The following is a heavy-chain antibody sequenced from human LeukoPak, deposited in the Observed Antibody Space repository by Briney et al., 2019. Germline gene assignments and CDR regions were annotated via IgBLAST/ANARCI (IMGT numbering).Heavy chain of an antibody. V-gene: IGHV3-74*01. Sequence: GGSLRPSCAASGFTFSSYWMHWVRQAPGKGLVWVSCINSDGSSTRYADSVKGRFTISRDNAKNTLYLQTNSLRAEDMALYYCAKSRSVAGHGGDAFDIWGQGTMVTVSS. D-gene: IGHD6-19*01. CDR3: AKSRSVAGHGGDAFDI. J-gene: IGHJ3*02. CDR1: GFTFSSYW. CDR2: INSDGSST.